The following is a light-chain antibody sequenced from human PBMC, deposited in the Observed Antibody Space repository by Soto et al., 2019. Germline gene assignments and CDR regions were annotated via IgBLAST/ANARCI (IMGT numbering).Light chain of an antibody. CDR2: DTS. CDR3: QQYGTSEII. V-gene: IGKV3-20*01. J-gene: IGKJ5*01. CDR1: QTITSTF. Sequence: EIVLTQSPGTLSLSPGDTATLSCSASQTITSTFLAWYQQKPGQAPRLLIYDTSSRASGIPDRFSGSGSGTDFTLTISRLETEDFAVFYCQQYGTSEIIFGQGTRLEIK.